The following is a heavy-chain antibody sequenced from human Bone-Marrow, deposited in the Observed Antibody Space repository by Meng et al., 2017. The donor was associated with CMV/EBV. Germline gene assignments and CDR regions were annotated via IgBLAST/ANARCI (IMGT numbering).Heavy chain of an antibody. CDR2: ISSNSTYI. D-gene: IGHD2-21*01. CDR1: GFTFSSYN. Sequence: GESLKISCAASGFTFSSYNMNWVRQAPGKGLEWVSSISSNSTYIYYADSLKGRFTISRDNAKSSLYLQMNSLRAEDTAVYYCARVYCGADCFDSYYYYGMDVWGRGTTVTVSS. J-gene: IGHJ6*02. CDR3: ARVYCGADCFDSYYYYGMDV. V-gene: IGHV3-21*01.